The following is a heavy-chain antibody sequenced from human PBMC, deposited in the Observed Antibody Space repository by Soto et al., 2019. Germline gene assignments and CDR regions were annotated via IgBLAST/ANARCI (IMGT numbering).Heavy chain of an antibody. J-gene: IGHJ4*02. Sequence: SATQSLTCAVYGGSFSGYYWSSIRQHPGKGLEWIGEINHSGSTNYNPSLKSRVTISVDTSKNQFSLKLSSVTAADTAVYYCERELIIGRSRYYFDYWVQGTLDTVS. CDR2: INHSGST. V-gene: IGHV4-34*01. CDR1: GGSFSGYY. CDR3: ERELIIGRSRYYFDY. D-gene: IGHD3-3*01.